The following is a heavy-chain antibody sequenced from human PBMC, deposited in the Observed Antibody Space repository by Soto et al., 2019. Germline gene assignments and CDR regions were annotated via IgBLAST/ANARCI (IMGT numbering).Heavy chain of an antibody. CDR1: GFTCSSYA. CDR3: AKSKRRDYFSCFDY. D-gene: IGHD2-21*02. Sequence: EVQLLASGGGLVQPGGSMRLSCGASGFTCSSYAMSWVRQPPGKGLEWVSAISGSGGSTYYADYVKGRFTISRDNPKNTLYRQMNSLRAEDTAVYYCAKSKRRDYFSCFDYWGQGTLVTVSS. CDR2: ISGSGGST. V-gene: IGHV3-23*01. J-gene: IGHJ4*02.